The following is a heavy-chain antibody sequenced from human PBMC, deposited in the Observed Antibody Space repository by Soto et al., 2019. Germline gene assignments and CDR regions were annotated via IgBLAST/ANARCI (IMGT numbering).Heavy chain of an antibody. D-gene: IGHD4-4*01. J-gene: IGHJ4*02. V-gene: IGHV3-23*01. CDR1: GFTFDNYA. CDR2: ISGSGDYT. CDR3: ASPLTTGFDY. Sequence: GGSLRLSCATSGFTFDNYAVSWVRQAPGKGLEWVSFISGSGDYTYYADSVRGRFTISRDNSQNTLYLQMNGLRAEDTAMYFCASPLTTGFDYWGQGTLVTVSS.